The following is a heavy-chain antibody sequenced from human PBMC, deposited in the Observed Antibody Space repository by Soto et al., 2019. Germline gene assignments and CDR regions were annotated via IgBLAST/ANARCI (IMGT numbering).Heavy chain of an antibody. V-gene: IGHV1-3*01. CDR2: INAGNGNT. CDR3: ARLPYYGFWSGSPPYYFDY. J-gene: IGHJ4*02. CDR1: GYTFTSYA. D-gene: IGHD3-3*01. Sequence: ASVKVSCKASGYTFTSYAMHWVRQAPGQRLEWMGWINAGNGNTKYSQKFQGRVTITRDTSASTAYMELSSLRSEDTAVYYCARLPYYGFWSGSPPYYFDYWGQGTLVTVSS.